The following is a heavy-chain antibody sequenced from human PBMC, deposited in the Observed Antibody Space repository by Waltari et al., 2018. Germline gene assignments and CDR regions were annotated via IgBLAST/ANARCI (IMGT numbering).Heavy chain of an antibody. D-gene: IGHD3-3*01. J-gene: IGHJ6*02. Sequence: QVQLVQSGSELKKPGASVKVSCKASGYTFTSYAMNWVRQAPGQGLEWMGWINTNTGNPTYAQGFTGRFVFSLDTSVSTAYLQISSLKAEDTAVYYCARGREYYDFWSGYYFWDNSGTGPGYYYYGMDVWGQGTTVTVSS. CDR2: INTNTGNP. CDR1: GYTFTSYA. V-gene: IGHV7-4-1*02. CDR3: ARGREYYDFWSGYYFWDNSGTGPGYYYYGMDV.